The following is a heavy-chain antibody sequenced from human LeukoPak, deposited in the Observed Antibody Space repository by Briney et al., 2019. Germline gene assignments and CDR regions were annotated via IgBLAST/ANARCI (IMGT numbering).Heavy chain of an antibody. CDR1: GYTLSIYA. CDR2: IIGSGGST. V-gene: IGHV3-23*01. J-gene: IGHJ4*02. D-gene: IGHD3-22*01. CDR3: AKVDSSGYTGY. Sequence: PGGSLRLSPAPSGYTLSIYATSCVPDAPGRGVGWVSAIIGSGGSTYYADSVKGRFTTSRDNTKNTLYLQMNSLRAEDTAVYYCAKVDSSGYTGYWGQGTLVTVSS.